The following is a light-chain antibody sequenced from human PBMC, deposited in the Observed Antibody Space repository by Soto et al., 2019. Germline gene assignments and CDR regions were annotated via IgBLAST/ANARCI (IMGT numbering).Light chain of an antibody. V-gene: IGLV1-40*01. CDR2: ANN. Sequence: SLLTQPPSVSRAPGQPVTISCTGSSSNIGGAYDVHWYQQHPGTAPKLLIYANNYRPSGVPDRFSGSKSGTSASLAITGLQAEDEADYYCQSYDSSLNGYVFGTGTKVTVL. CDR3: QSYDSSLNGYV. J-gene: IGLJ1*01. CDR1: SSNIGGAYD.